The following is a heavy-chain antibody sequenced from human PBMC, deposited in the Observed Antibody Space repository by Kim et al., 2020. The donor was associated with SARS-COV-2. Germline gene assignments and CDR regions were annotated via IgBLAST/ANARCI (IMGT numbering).Heavy chain of an antibody. CDR3: TSVEEGY. CDR2: GGTT. Sequence: GGTTEYAASVKGRFTISRDDSKSIAYLQMNSLKTEDTAVYYCTSVEEGYRGQGTLVTVSS. V-gene: IGHV3-49*02. J-gene: IGHJ4*02. D-gene: IGHD3-16*02.